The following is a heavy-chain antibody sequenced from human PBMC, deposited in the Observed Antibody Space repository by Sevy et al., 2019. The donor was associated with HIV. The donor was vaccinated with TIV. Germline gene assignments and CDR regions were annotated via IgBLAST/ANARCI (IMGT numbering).Heavy chain of an antibody. CDR1: GFTFSSYS. CDR2: ISSSSSTI. Sequence: GGSLRLSCAASGFTFSSYSMNWVRQAPGKGLEWVSYISSSSSTIYYADSVKGRFTISRDNAKNSLYLQMKSLRDEDTAVYYCARGIEDYDFWSGYYKPLAFDIWGQGTMVTVSS. J-gene: IGHJ3*02. D-gene: IGHD3-3*01. CDR3: ARGIEDYDFWSGYYKPLAFDI. V-gene: IGHV3-48*02.